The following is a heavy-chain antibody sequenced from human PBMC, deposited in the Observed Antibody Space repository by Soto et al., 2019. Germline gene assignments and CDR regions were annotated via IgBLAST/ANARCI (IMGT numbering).Heavy chain of an antibody. CDR3: TVGGSGNDFGAV. J-gene: IGHJ4*02. Sequence: EVQLVESGGGLVQPGGSLRLSCAASGFTFSDHYMDWVRQAPGKVLEWVGRSKNKADSYTTEYAAAVKGRFTISKEGSKHSLCLQMTSLKTEFTAVYYCTVGGSGNDFGAVWGQGILVTVSS. V-gene: IGHV3-72*01. CDR1: GFTFSDHY. CDR2: SKNKADSYTT. D-gene: IGHD3-10*01.